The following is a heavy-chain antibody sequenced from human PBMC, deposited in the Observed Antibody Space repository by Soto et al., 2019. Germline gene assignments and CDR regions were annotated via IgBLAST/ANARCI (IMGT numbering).Heavy chain of an antibody. CDR2: ISTDGSIE. CDR1: GFTFSSYT. Sequence: PGGSLRLSCAASGFTFSSYTMHWVRQAPGKGLEWVTLISTDGSIERYADSVKGRFTISRDNSKNTLYLQVTSLRVEDTAVYYCAKEVIVLVPAANVYSSSPHDYWGQGTLVTVSS. V-gene: IGHV3-30-3*01. J-gene: IGHJ4*02. CDR3: AKEVIVLVPAANVYSSSPHDY. D-gene: IGHD2-2*01.